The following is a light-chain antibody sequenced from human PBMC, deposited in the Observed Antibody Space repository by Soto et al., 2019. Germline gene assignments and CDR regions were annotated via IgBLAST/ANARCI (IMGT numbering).Light chain of an antibody. CDR3: QQNNKWPPVT. V-gene: IGKV3-15*01. J-gene: IGKJ4*01. CDR1: QTISND. CDR2: GAS. Sequence: EVVMTQSPATVSVSPGEGVTLSCRASQTISNDLAWYQQKPGQAPRLLIYGASTRATGVSARFSGGGSGTEFTLTISSLKSEDFAFYYCQQNNKWPPVTFGGGTKVEIK.